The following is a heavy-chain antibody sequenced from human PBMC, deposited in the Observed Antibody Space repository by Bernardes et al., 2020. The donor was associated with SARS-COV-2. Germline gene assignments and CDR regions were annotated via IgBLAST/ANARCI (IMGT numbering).Heavy chain of an antibody. CDR3: ARTRYSGSYYFDY. D-gene: IGHD1-26*01. CDR2: IWYDESNK. Sequence: GGPLRLSCAASGFSFSSSGMHWVRQAPGKGLEWVAVIWYDESNKNYAESVKGRFTISRDNSKNTLYLQMNSLSAEDTAVYYCARTRYSGSYYFDYWGQGTLVTVSS. J-gene: IGHJ4*02. V-gene: IGHV3-33*01. CDR1: GFSFSSSG.